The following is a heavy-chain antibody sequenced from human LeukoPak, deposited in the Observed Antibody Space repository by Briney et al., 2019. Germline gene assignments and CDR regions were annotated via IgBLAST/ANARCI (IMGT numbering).Heavy chain of an antibody. Sequence: PSETLSLTCTVSGGSVSSSRYYWGWIRQPPGKGLEWIGYIYYSGSTNYNPSLKNRVTISVDTSKNQFSLKLSSVTAADTAVYYCARERIAVAGTLAFDIWGQGTMVTVSS. J-gene: IGHJ3*02. V-gene: IGHV4-61*01. CDR1: GGSVSSSRYY. D-gene: IGHD6-19*01. CDR2: IYYSGST. CDR3: ARERIAVAGTLAFDI.